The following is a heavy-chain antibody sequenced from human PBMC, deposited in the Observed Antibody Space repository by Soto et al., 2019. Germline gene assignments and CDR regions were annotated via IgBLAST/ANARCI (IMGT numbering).Heavy chain of an antibody. CDR2: IYYSGST. V-gene: IGHV4-59*01. D-gene: IGHD3-16*01. CDR3: AREGLLGMSYYYYMDV. CDR1: GGSISSYY. Sequence: PSETLSLTCTVSGGSISSYYWSWIRQPPGKGLEWIGYIYYSGSTNYNPSLKSRVTISVDTSKNQFSLKLSSVTAADTAVYYCAREGLLGMSYYYYMDVWGKGTTVTVSS. J-gene: IGHJ6*03.